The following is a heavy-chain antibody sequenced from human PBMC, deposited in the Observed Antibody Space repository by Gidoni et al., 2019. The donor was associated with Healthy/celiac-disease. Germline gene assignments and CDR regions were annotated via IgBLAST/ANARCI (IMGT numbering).Heavy chain of an antibody. Sequence: QVQLVESGGGVVQPGRSLRLSCAASGFTFSSYGMHWVRQAPGKGLEWVAVISYDGSNKYYADSVKGRFTISRDNSKNTLYLQMNSLRAEDTAVYYCAKDWVVGAIDYWGQGTLVTVSS. J-gene: IGHJ4*02. D-gene: IGHD1-26*01. CDR1: GFTFSSYG. CDR3: AKDWVVGAIDY. V-gene: IGHV3-30*18. CDR2: ISYDGSNK.